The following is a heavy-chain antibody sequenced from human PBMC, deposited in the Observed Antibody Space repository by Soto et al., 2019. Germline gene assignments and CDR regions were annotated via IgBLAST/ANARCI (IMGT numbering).Heavy chain of an antibody. V-gene: IGHV4-61*01. CDR1: GGSVNSDTFY. CDR3: AREFSTSPEAFDS. D-gene: IGHD6-6*01. J-gene: IGHJ4*02. Sequence: QVHLQESVPGQVKPSETLSLICTVSGGSVNSDTFYWSWIRQPPGRGLEWIGYIYYTGSTNYNPSLKSRVTISIDTSRNQFSLKLTSVTAADTAVYYCAREFSTSPEAFDSWGQGSLVTVSS. CDR2: IYYTGST.